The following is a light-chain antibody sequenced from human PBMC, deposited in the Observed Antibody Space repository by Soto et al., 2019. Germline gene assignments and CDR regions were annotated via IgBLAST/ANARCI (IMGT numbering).Light chain of an antibody. CDR1: NSDVGGFNY. Sequence: QSSLTQPASVSGSPGQSITIYCTGTNSDVGGFNYVSWYQQHPGKAPKLMIYEVSNRPSGVSNRFSGSKSGNTASLTISGLQAEDEADYYCISYRSGGTAVFGGGTKLTVL. CDR2: EVS. CDR3: ISYRSGGTAV. J-gene: IGLJ2*01. V-gene: IGLV2-14*01.